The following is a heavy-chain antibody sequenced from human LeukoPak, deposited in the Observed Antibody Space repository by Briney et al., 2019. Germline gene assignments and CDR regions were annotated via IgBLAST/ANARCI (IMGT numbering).Heavy chain of an antibody. J-gene: IGHJ4*02. CDR3: AREGCSGGSCFCY. CDR1: GYTSTGYY. Sequence: ASVKVSCKASGYTSTGYYMHWVRQAPGQGLEWMGWINPNSGGTNYAQKFQGRVTMTRDTSISTAYMELSRLRSDDTAVYYCAREGCSGGSCFCYWGQGTLVTVSS. D-gene: IGHD2-15*01. V-gene: IGHV1-2*02. CDR2: INPNSGGT.